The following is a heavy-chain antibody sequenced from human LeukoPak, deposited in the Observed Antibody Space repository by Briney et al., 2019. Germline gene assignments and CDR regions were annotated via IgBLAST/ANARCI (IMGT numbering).Heavy chain of an antibody. CDR3: ARSSGYSYYFDY. D-gene: IGHD3-22*01. CDR1: GGSFSGYY. V-gene: IGHV4-34*01. Sequence: PSETLSLTCAVHGGSFSGYYWSWIRQPPGKGLEWIGEINHSGSTNYNPSLKSRVTISVDTSKNQFSLKLSSVTAADTAVYYCARSSGYSYYFDYWAREPWSPSPQ. J-gene: IGHJ4*02. CDR2: INHSGST.